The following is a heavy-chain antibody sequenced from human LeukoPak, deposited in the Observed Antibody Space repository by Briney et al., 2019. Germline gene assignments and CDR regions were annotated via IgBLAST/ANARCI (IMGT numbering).Heavy chain of an antibody. Sequence: GGSLRLSCAASGFTFSSYAMTWVRQAPGKGLEWVSAISASGSNTYYADSVRGRSTISRDNSKNTLSLQMNSLRSEDTAVYFCAKGSKTGSYSSYYFDYWGQGTLVTVSS. V-gene: IGHV3-23*01. CDR1: GFTFSSYA. CDR3: AKGSKTGSYSSYYFDY. CDR2: ISASGSNT. D-gene: IGHD1-26*01. J-gene: IGHJ4*02.